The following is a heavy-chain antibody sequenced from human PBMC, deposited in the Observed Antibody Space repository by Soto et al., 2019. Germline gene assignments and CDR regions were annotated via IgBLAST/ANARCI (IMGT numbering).Heavy chain of an antibody. V-gene: IGHV4-30-4*01. CDR1: GDSISNGDYD. Sequence: SEDLSVTCTFSGDSISNGDYDWSWIRQPPGRGLEWIGYIDSSGSTYYNPSLKSRLTMSVDMSKNQFSLRLTSVTAADTAVYYCASRYLYWGQGLMVTVSS. J-gene: IGHJ4*02. CDR3: ASRYLY. D-gene: IGHD3-16*02. CDR2: IDSSGST.